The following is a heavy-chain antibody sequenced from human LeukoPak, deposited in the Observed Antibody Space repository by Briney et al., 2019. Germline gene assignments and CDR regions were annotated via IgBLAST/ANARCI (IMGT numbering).Heavy chain of an antibody. CDR3: AKDRVDIVVTIPSGFEY. J-gene: IGHJ4*02. V-gene: IGHV3-23*01. D-gene: IGHD5-12*01. Sequence: GGALRLSCAASGFTFSSYAMSWVRQAPGKGLEGVSVIRGSDRSTYYADPVKGRFTISRDNSKNTLELPMNHLRAEDTAVYYCAKDRVDIVVTIPSGFEYWGQGTLVTVSS. CDR1: GFTFSSYA. CDR2: IRGSDRST.